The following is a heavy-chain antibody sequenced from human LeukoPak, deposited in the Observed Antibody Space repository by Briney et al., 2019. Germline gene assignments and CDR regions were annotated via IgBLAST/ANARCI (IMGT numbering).Heavy chain of an antibody. CDR2: ISYDGSIK. CDR1: GFTLSSSA. J-gene: IGHJ4*02. CDR3: ARDVTGGLRSPEGEYLDY. D-gene: IGHD3-3*01. V-gene: IGHV3-30-3*01. Sequence: PGRSLRLSCAASGFTLSSSAMHWVRQAPGKGLERVAVISYDGSIKYYAESVKGRFTISRDNSKNTLYLQMNSLRVEDTAIYYCARDVTGGLRSPEGEYLDYWGQGTLVTVSS.